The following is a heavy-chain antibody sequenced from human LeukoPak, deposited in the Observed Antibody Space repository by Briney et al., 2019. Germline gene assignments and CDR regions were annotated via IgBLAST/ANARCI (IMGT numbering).Heavy chain of an antibody. CDR1: GGSISSYY. V-gene: IGHV4-4*07. CDR3: ATLTRITIFGVVDY. D-gene: IGHD3-3*01. Sequence: SETLSLTXTVSGGSISSYYWSWIRQPAGKGLEWIGRIYTSGSTNYNPSLKSRVTMSVDTSKNQFSLKLSSVTAADTAVYYCATLTRITIFGVVDYWGQGTLVTVSS. CDR2: IYTSGST. J-gene: IGHJ4*02.